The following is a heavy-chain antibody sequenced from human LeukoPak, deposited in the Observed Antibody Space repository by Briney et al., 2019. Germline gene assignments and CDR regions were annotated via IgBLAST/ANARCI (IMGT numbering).Heavy chain of an antibody. J-gene: IGHJ5*02. Sequence: TGGSLRLSCAASGFTFSRYGLHWVRQAPGKGLEWVAVISFDGSNKYYADSVKGRFTISRDNSKNTLYLQMNSLRVEDTAVYSCTGYNWFDPWGQGTLVTVSS. D-gene: IGHD1-14*01. CDR2: ISFDGSNK. CDR3: TGYNWFDP. CDR1: GFTFSRYG. V-gene: IGHV3-30-3*01.